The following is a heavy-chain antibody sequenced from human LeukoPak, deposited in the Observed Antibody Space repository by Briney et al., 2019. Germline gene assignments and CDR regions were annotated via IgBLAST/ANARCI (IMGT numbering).Heavy chain of an antibody. CDR2: INPNSGGT. CDR1: GYTFTGYY. J-gene: IGHJ4*02. Sequence: ASVKVSCKASGYTFTGYYMHWVRQAPGQGLEWMGRINPNSGGTNYAQKFQGRVTMTRDTSISTAYMELSRLRSDDTAVYYCAISFPARDSSGYYDPYYFDYWGQGTPVTVSS. D-gene: IGHD3-22*01. V-gene: IGHV1-2*06. CDR3: AISFPARDSSGYYDPYYFDY.